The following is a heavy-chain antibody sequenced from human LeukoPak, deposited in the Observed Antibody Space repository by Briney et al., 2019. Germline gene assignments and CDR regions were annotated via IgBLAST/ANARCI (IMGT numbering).Heavy chain of an antibody. CDR3: ARVFRRDGYNRNFDY. CDR2: IYPGDSDT. J-gene: IGHJ4*02. CDR1: GYSFTSYW. D-gene: IGHD5-24*01. V-gene: IGHV5-51*01. Sequence: PGESLKISCKGSGYSFTSYWIGWVRQMPGKGLEWMGIIYPGDSDTRYSPSFQGQVTISADKSISTAYLQWSSLKASDTAMYYCARVFRRDGYNRNFDYWGQGTLVTVSS.